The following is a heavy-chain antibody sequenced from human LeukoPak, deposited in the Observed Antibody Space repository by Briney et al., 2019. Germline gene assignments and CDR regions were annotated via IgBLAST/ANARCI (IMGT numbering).Heavy chain of an antibody. D-gene: IGHD2-8*02. CDR3: AATGAARGGY. CDR2: IYSGGST. Sequence: GGSLRPSCVASEFTVSTNYLNWVRQAPGKGLEWVSIIYSGGSTYYADSVKGRFTISRDNSKNTLYLQMNSLRAEDTAVYYCAATGAARGGYWGQGTLVTVSS. V-gene: IGHV3-66*01. J-gene: IGHJ4*02. CDR1: EFTVSTNY.